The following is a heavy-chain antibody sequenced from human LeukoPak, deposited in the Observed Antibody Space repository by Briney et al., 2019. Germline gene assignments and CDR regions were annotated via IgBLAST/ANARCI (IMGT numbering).Heavy chain of an antibody. V-gene: IGHV3-15*01. CDR1: GFTFSNAW. D-gene: IGHD3-10*01. J-gene: IGHJ4*02. Sequence: GGSLRLSCAASGFTFSNAWMTWVRQAPGKGLEWVGRITSKTDVGTTDYAAPVKGRFTISRDDSKNTLYLQMNSLKTEDTAVYYCTTGLWGFGESWYFHYWGQGTLVTVSS. CDR2: ITSKTDVGTT. CDR3: TTGLWGFGESWYFHY.